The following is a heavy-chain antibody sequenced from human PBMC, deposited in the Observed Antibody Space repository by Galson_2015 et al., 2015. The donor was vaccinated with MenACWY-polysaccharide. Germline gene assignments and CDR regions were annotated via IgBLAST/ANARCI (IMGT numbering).Heavy chain of an antibody. D-gene: IGHD3-16*01. CDR3: ITDCCSWSRGSLDYGVGV. CDR2: ISDDGHIT. Sequence: SLRLSCAASGFTFNKYWMHWVRQAPGKGLVWVSRISDDGHITNYADAVEGRFTISRDNAKNTLYLQMNSLKTEDTAVYYCITDCCSWSRGSLDYGVGVWGQGTTVTVSS. CDR1: GFTFNKYW. V-gene: IGHV3-74*01. J-gene: IGHJ6*02.